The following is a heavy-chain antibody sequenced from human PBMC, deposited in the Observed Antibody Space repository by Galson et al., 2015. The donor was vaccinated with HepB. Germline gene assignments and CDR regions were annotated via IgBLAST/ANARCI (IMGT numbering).Heavy chain of an antibody. CDR2: ISSSSSYT. Sequence: SLRLSCAASGFTFSDYYMSWIRQAPGKGLEWVSYISSSSSYTNYADSVKGRFTISRDNAKNSLYLQMNSLRAEDTAVYYCASWGEAASGQQIDYWGQGTLVTVSS. CDR3: ASWGEAASGQQIDY. J-gene: IGHJ4*02. D-gene: IGHD6-13*01. V-gene: IGHV3-11*06. CDR1: GFTFSDYY.